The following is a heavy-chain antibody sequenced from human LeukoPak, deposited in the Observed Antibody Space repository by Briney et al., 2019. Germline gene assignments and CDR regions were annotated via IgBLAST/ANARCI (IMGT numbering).Heavy chain of an antibody. CDR2: INHSGNT. D-gene: IGHD2-2*01. CDR1: GGSFSGYY. Sequence: SETLSLTCAVYGGSFSGYYWSWIRQPPGKGLEWIGEINHSGNTNYNPSLKSRVTISVDTSKNQFSLKLSSVTAADTAVYYCARGRPVLVPAATSSSRYFDYWGQGTLVTVSS. J-gene: IGHJ4*02. V-gene: IGHV4-34*01. CDR3: ARGRPVLVPAATSSSRYFDY.